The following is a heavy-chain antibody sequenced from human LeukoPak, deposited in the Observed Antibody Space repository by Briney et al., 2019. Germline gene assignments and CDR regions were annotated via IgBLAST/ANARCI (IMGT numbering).Heavy chain of an antibody. J-gene: IGHJ4*02. CDR3: ASWTGQLVFDY. Sequence: SVKVSCKASGGTFSSYAISWVRQAPGQGLEWTGGIIPIFGTANYAQKFQGRVTITTDESTSTAYMELSSLRSEDTAVYYCASWTGQLVFDYWGQGTLVTVSS. V-gene: IGHV1-69*05. D-gene: IGHD6-6*01. CDR2: IIPIFGTA. CDR1: GGTFSSYA.